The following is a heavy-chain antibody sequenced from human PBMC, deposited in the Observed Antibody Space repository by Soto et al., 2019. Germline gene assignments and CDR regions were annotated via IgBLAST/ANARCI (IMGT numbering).Heavy chain of an antibody. D-gene: IGHD1-26*01. Sequence: ASVKVSCKVSGYTVTELSMHSVRQAPGQGLEWMGGFDPEDGETIYAQKFQGRVTMTEDTSTDTAYMELSSLRSEDTAVYYCAIDKVGAGRAYYYYGMDVWGQGTTVTVSS. J-gene: IGHJ6*02. CDR2: FDPEDGET. CDR1: GYTVTELS. V-gene: IGHV1-24*01. CDR3: AIDKVGAGRAYYYYGMDV.